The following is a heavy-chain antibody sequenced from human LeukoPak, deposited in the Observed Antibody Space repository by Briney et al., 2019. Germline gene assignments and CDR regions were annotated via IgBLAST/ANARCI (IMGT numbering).Heavy chain of an antibody. CDR3: AGTESIVVVPAAKGGFDP. D-gene: IGHD2-2*01. J-gene: IGHJ5*02. Sequence: GSLRLSCAASGFTFSSYSMNWVRQPPGKGLEWIGSIYYSGSTYYNPSLKSRVTISVDTSKNQFSLKLSSVTAADTAVYYCAGTESIVVVPAAKGGFDPWGQGTLVTVSS. CDR1: GFTFSSYSMN. V-gene: IGHV4-59*05. CDR2: IYYSGST.